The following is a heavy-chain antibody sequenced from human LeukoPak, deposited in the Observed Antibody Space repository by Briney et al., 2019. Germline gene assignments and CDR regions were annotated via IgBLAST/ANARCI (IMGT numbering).Heavy chain of an antibody. Sequence: GESLKISCKGSGYSFTSCWIGWVRQMPGKGLEWMGIIYPGDSDTRYSPSFQGQVTISADKSISTVYLQWSSLKASDTAMYYCARLETLLWFGELLWSWFDPWGQGTLVTVSS. CDR3: ARLETLLWFGELLWSWFDP. D-gene: IGHD3-10*01. J-gene: IGHJ5*02. CDR1: GYSFTSCW. CDR2: IYPGDSDT. V-gene: IGHV5-51*01.